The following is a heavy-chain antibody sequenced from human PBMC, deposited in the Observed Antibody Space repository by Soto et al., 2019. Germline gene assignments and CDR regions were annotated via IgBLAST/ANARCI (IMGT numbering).Heavy chain of an antibody. CDR1: GGSISSLY. V-gene: IGHV4-59*11. CDR3: ARADDYGDYIWFDP. D-gene: IGHD4-17*01. J-gene: IGHJ5*02. CDR2: IYYSGST. Sequence: SQTLSLTCTVSGGSISSLYWSWIRQPPGKGLEWIGYIYYSGSTNYNPSLKSRVTISVDTSKNQFSLKLSSVTAADTAVYYCARADDYGDYIWFDPWGQGTLVTVSS.